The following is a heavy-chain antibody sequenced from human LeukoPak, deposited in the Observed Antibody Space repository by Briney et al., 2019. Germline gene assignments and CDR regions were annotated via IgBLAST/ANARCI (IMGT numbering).Heavy chain of an antibody. CDR3: AKDTASSWWYFDL. CDR1: VFPFSSYA. J-gene: IGHJ2*01. V-gene: IGHV3-23*01. CDR2: IGGSGGTT. Sequence: GGSLRLSCAASVFPFSSYAMSWVRQAPGKGLEWVSAIGGSGGTTYYADSVKGRFTISRDNSKNTLYLQMNSLRAEDTAVYYCAKDTASSWWYFDLWGRGTLVTVSS. D-gene: IGHD5-18*01.